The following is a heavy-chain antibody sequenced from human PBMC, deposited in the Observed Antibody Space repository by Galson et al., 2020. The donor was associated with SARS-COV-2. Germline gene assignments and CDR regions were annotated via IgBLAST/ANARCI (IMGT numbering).Heavy chain of an antibody. CDR3: ASYTKRVMITFGGVIAPFDY. CDR2: ISYDGSNK. V-gene: IGHV3-30-3*01. CDR1: GFTFSSYA. Sequence: TGGSLRLSCAASGFTFSSYAMHWVRQAPGKGLEWVAVISYDGSNKYYADSVKGRFTISRDNSKNTLYLQMNSLRAEDTAVYYCASYTKRVMITFGGVIAPFDYWGQGTLVTVSS. D-gene: IGHD3-16*02. J-gene: IGHJ4*02.